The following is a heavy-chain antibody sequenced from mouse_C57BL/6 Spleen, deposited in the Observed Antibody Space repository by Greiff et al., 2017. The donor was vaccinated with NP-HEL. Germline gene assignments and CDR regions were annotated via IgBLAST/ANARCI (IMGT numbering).Heavy chain of an antibody. CDR2: IYPGDGDT. D-gene: IGHD2-2*01. CDR1: GYAFSSSW. J-gene: IGHJ2*01. CDR3: ARSTMVTMDFDY. Sequence: QVQLQQSGPELVKPGASVKISCKASGYAFSSSWLNWVTQRPGKGLEWIGRIYPGDGDTNYNGKVKGKATLTADKSSSTAYMQRSSLTSEDSAVYFCARSTMVTMDFDYWGQGTTLTVSS. V-gene: IGHV1-82*01.